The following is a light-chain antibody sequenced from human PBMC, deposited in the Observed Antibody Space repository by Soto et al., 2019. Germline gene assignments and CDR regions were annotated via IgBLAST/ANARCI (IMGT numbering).Light chain of an antibody. V-gene: IGLV2-8*01. CDR2: EVS. CDR1: SSDVGGSNY. J-gene: IGLJ2*01. CDR3: SSYAGSTVV. Sequence: QSALTQPPSASGSPGPSVTISCTGTSSDVGGSNYVSWYQQHPGKVPKLMIYEVSKRPSGVPDRFSGSNSGNTASLTVSGLQAEDEADYYCSSYAGSTVVFGGGTTLTVL.